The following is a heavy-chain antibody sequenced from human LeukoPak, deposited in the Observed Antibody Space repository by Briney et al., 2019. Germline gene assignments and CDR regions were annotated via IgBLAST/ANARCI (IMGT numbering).Heavy chain of an antibody. CDR3: ARDSDGGYRGDYFDY. CDR1: GFTFTKYW. J-gene: IGHJ4*02. V-gene: IGHV3-33*07. Sequence: GGSLRLSCAASGFTFTKYWMSWVRQAPGKGLEWVAVIWYDGSNKYYADSVKGRFTISRDNSKNTLYLQMNSLRAEDTAVYYCARDSDGGYRGDYFDYWGQGTLVTVSS. CDR2: IWYDGSNK. D-gene: IGHD5-12*01.